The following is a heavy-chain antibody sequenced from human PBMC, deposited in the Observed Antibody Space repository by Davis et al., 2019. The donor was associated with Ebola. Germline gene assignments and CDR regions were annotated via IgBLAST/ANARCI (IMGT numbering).Heavy chain of an antibody. J-gene: IGHJ6*02. CDR2: IIYIFGAP. Sequence: SVKVSCKASGGTFNSYTISWVRQAPGQGLEWMGGIIYIFGAPNYAQKFQGRVTITADKSTSTAYLELSSLRSEDTAVYYCATASSDYHYYYAMDVWGQGTTVTVSS. CDR1: GGTFNSYT. CDR3: ATASSDYHYYYAMDV. V-gene: IGHV1-69*06. D-gene: IGHD3-22*01.